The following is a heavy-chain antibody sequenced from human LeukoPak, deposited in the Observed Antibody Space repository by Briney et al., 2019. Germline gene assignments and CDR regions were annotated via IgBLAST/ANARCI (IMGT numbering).Heavy chain of an antibody. D-gene: IGHD3-10*01. CDR1: GGSISSYY. Sequence: SETLSLTCTVSGGSISSYYWSWIRQPPGKGLEWIGYIYYSGSTNYNPSLKSRVTISVDTSKNQFSLKLSSVTAADTAVYYCATGNAGVLWFGEVLDWFDPWGQGTLVTVSS. J-gene: IGHJ5*02. CDR3: ATGNAGVLWFGEVLDWFDP. CDR2: IYYSGST. V-gene: IGHV4-59*01.